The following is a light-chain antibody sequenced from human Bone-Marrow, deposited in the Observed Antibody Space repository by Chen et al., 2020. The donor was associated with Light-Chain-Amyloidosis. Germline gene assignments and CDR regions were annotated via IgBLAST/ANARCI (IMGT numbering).Light chain of an antibody. CDR1: DLPTKY. V-gene: IGLV3-25*03. Sequence: SYELTQPPSVSVSPGQPPRTTGSGDDLPTKYAYWYQQKPGQAPVLVIHRDTERPSGISERFSGSSSGTTATLTISGVQAEDEADYHCQSADSSGTYEVIFGGGTKLTVL. CDR3: QSADSSGTYEVI. J-gene: IGLJ2*01. CDR2: RDT.